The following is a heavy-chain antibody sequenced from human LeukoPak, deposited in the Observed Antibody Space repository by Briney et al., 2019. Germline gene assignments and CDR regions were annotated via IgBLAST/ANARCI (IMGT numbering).Heavy chain of an antibody. D-gene: IGHD5-24*01. V-gene: IGHV1-46*01. CDR1: GFTFTSYY. CDR3: AREKRPVSDGYNYVYYYYMDV. CDR2: INPSGHTT. Sequence: GASVKVSCKASGFTFTSYYMHWVRQAPGQGLEWMGIINPSGHTTNYAQKFQGRVTMTRDTPTSTVYMELSSLRSDDTAVYYCAREKRPVSDGYNYVYYYYMDVWGKGTTVTVSS. J-gene: IGHJ6*03.